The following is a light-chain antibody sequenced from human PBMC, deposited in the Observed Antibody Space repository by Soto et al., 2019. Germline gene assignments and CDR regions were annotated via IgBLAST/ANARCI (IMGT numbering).Light chain of an antibody. CDR1: QGISIY. CDR3: QKYKSAPYT. J-gene: IGKJ2*01. V-gene: IGKV1-27*01. Sequence: DIQMTQSPSSLSASVGDRVTITCRASQGISIYLAWYQQKPGKVPKLLIYSASTLQSGVPSRFSGSGSGTDFTLTISSLQPEDVATYYCQKYKSAPYTFGQGTKLEIK. CDR2: SAS.